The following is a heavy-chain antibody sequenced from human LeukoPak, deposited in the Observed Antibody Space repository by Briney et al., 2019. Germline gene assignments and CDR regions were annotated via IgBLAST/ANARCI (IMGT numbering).Heavy chain of an antibody. CDR3: ARDGYYDTSAYYHTGFDY. CDR1: GYIFTNYG. CDR2: IGAYNGDT. Sequence: ASVKVSCKASGYIFTNYGISWVRQAPGQGLEWMGWIGAYNGDTNYAQNIQGRVTMTTDTSTSTVYMELRSLRSDDTAMYYCARDGYYDTSAYYHTGFDYWGHGTLVTVSS. J-gene: IGHJ4*01. D-gene: IGHD3-22*01. V-gene: IGHV1-18*01.